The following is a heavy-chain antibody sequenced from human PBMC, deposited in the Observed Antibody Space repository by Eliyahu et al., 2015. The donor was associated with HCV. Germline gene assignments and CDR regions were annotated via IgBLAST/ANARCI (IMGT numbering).Heavy chain of an antibody. CDR3: ARDPRDGGDSGWAYYFDY. D-gene: IGHD2-21*02. Sequence: SSYAMHWVRQAPGKGLEWVAVISYDGSNKYYADSVKGRFTISRDNSKNTLYLQMNSLRAEDTAVYYCARDPRDGGDSGWAYYFDYWGQGTLVTVSS. J-gene: IGHJ4*02. V-gene: IGHV3-30-3*01. CDR2: ISYDGSNK. CDR1: SSYA.